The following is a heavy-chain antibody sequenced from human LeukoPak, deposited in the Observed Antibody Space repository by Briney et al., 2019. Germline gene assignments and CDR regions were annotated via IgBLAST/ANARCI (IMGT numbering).Heavy chain of an antibody. D-gene: IGHD2-21*02. V-gene: IGHV4-59*01. Sequence: SETLSLTCTVSGGSISSNYWSWIRQPPGKGLEWIGYTYHSGSTNYNPSLKSRVTISVDTSKNQFSLMLSSVTAADTAVYYCARYSAPVTSIDYWGQGTLVTVSS. CDR1: GGSISSNY. J-gene: IGHJ4*02. CDR2: TYHSGST. CDR3: ARYSAPVTSIDY.